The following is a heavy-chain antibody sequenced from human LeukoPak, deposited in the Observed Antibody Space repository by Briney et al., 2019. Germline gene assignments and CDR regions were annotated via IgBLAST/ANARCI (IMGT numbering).Heavy chain of an antibody. CDR3: ARVHYDYVWGSYRFDY. CDR1: GYTFTGYY. J-gene: IGHJ4*02. D-gene: IGHD3-16*02. Sequence: ASVTVSCKASGYTFTGYYMHWVRQAPGQGLEWMGGIIPIFGTANYAQKFQGRVTITADKSTSTAYMELSSLRSEDTAVYYCARVHYDYVWGSYRFDYWGQGTLVTVSS. CDR2: IIPIFGTA. V-gene: IGHV1-69*06.